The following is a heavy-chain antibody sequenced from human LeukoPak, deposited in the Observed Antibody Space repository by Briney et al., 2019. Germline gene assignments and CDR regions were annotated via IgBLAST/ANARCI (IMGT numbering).Heavy chain of an antibody. CDR1: GFTFSSYG. CDR3: AKVEYSSNIPQH. D-gene: IGHD6-6*01. Sequence: PGGSLRLSCAASGFTFSSYGMHWVRQAPGKGLEWVAFIRYDGSNKYYADSVKGRFTISRDNSKNTLYLQMNSQRAEDTAVYYCAKVEYSSNIPQHWGQGTLVTVSS. CDR2: IRYDGSNK. J-gene: IGHJ1*01. V-gene: IGHV3-30*02.